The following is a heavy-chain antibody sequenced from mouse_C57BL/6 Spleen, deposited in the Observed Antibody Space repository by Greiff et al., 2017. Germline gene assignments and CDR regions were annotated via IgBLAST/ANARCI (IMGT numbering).Heavy chain of an antibody. J-gene: IGHJ3*01. Sequence: QVQLQQPGAELVMPGASVKLSCKASGYTFTSYWMHWVKQRPGQGLEWIGEIDPSDSYTNYNQKFKGKSTLTVDKSSSTAYMQLSSLTSEDSAVYYCARLGDYDYDEGAYWGQGTLVTVSA. V-gene: IGHV1-69*01. CDR1: GYTFTSYW. CDR3: ARLGDYDYDEGAY. CDR2: IDPSDSYT. D-gene: IGHD2-4*01.